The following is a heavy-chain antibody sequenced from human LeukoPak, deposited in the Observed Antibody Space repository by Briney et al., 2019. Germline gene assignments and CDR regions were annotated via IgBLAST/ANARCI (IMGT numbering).Heavy chain of an antibody. CDR3: AREQWLVRGCFDY. V-gene: IGHV3-21*01. J-gene: IGHJ4*02. CDR2: ISSSSSYI. D-gene: IGHD6-19*01. Sequence: GGSLRLSCAASGFTFSSYSMNWVRQAPGKGLEWVSSISSSSSYIYYADSVKGRFTISRDNAKNSLYLQMNSLRAEDTAVYYCAREQWLVRGCFDYWGQGTLVTVSS. CDR1: GFTFSSYS.